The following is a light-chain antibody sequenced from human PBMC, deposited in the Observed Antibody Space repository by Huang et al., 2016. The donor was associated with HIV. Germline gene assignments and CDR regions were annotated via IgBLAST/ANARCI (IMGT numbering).Light chain of an antibody. CDR1: QDISNY. CDR2: DAT. J-gene: IGKJ2*03. CDR3: QQFDNVPYS. V-gene: IGKV1-33*01. Sequence: DLQMTQSPSSLSASIGDRVTITCQASQDISNYLNWYQQKPGKAPKLLLYDATNSEAGVPSRFSGSGSGTDFTLTISRLQPEDFATYYCQQFDNVPYSFGQGTRLEIK.